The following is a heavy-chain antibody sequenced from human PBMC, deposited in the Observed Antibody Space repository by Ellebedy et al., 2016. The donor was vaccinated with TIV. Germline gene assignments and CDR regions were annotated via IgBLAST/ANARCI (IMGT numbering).Heavy chain of an antibody. Sequence: SQTLSLTCAISGDSVSRNSVAWHWIRQSPSRGLEWLGRTYYRSKWYNNYADSVRSRILINPDTSKNQLSLQLNSVTPEDTAVYYCARGWFGSGMGVWGQGTTVTVSS. D-gene: IGHD3-10*01. CDR2: TYYRSKWYN. J-gene: IGHJ6*02. CDR3: ARGWFGSGMGV. CDR1: GDSVSRNSVA. V-gene: IGHV6-1*01.